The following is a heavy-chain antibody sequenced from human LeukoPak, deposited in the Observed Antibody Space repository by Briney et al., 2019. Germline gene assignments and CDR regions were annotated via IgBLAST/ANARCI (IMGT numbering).Heavy chain of an antibody. CDR2: ISSSSSYI. V-gene: IGHV3-21*01. Sequence: GGSLRLSCAASGFTFSSYSMNWVRQAPGKGLEWVSSISSSSSYIYYADSVKGRFTISRDNAKNSLYLQMNSLRAEDAAVYYCARGSIAVAGAYVYWGQGTLVTVSS. CDR1: GFTFSSYS. J-gene: IGHJ4*02. D-gene: IGHD6-19*01. CDR3: ARGSIAVAGAYVY.